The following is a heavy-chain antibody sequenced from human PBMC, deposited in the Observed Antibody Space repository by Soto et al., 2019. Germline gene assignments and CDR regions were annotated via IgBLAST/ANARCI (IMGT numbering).Heavy chain of an antibody. CDR1: GGTFSSYA. D-gene: IGHD6-19*01. Sequence: QVQLVQSGAEVKKPGSSVKVSCKASGGTFSSYAISWVRQAPGQGLEWMGGIIPIFGTANYAQKLQGRVTITADESTSTAYMELSSLRSEDTAVYYCARGERYSSGWHDNPYYDYGMDVCGQGTTVTVSS. CDR3: ARGERYSSGWHDNPYYDYGMDV. CDR2: IIPIFGTA. V-gene: IGHV1-69*12. J-gene: IGHJ6*02.